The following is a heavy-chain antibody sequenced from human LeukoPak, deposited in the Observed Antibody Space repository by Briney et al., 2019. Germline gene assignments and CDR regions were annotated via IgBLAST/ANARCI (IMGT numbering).Heavy chain of an antibody. Sequence: PGRSLRLSCAASGFTFDDYAMHWVRQAPGKGLEWVSGISWNSGSIGYADSVKGRFTISRDNAKNSLYLQMNSLGAEDTALYYCAKYYYYYGMDVWGQGTTVTVSS. CDR3: AKYYYYYGMDV. CDR2: ISWNSGSI. J-gene: IGHJ6*02. V-gene: IGHV3-9*01. CDR1: GFTFDDYA.